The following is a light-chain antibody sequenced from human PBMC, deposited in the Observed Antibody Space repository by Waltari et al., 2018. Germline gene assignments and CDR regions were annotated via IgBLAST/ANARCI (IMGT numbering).Light chain of an antibody. V-gene: IGLV4-69*01. Sequence: HLLLTQSPSASASLGASVMPTCPLSSGHSSYAIACHHQQPEKGPHYLVKVNSDGSHSKGDGIPDRFSGYSSGAERYLTISSLQAEDEADYYWQTGGAGFRVFGGGTKLTVL. J-gene: IGLJ2*01. CDR3: QTGGAGFRV. CDR1: SGHSSYA. CDR2: VNSDGSH.